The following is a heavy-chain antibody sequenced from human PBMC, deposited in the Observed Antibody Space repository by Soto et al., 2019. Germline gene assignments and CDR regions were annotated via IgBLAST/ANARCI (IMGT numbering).Heavy chain of an antibody. CDR2: INHSGST. Sequence: QVQLQQWGAGLLKPSETLSLTCAVYGGSFSGYYWSWIRQPPGKGLEWIGEINHSGSTNYNPSLKSRVTISVDTSKNQFSLKLSSVTAADTAVYYCARGPRGSHYYYYYGMDVWGQGTTVTVSS. V-gene: IGHV4-34*01. J-gene: IGHJ6*02. D-gene: IGHD3-16*01. CDR3: ARGPRGSHYYYYYGMDV. CDR1: GGSFSGYY.